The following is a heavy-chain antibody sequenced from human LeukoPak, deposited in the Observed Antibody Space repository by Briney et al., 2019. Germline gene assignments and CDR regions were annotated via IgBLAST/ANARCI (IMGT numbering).Heavy chain of an antibody. Sequence: ASVKVSCKASGYTFTGYYMHWVRQAPGQGLEWMGWINPNSGGTNYAQKFQGRVTMTRDTSISTAYMELSRLRSNDTAVYYCARDRTKRQSGYSGYDALYYGMDVWGQGTTVTVSS. V-gene: IGHV1-2*02. CDR2: INPNSGGT. CDR3: ARDRTKRQSGYSGYDALYYGMDV. J-gene: IGHJ6*02. CDR1: GYTFTGYY. D-gene: IGHD5-12*01.